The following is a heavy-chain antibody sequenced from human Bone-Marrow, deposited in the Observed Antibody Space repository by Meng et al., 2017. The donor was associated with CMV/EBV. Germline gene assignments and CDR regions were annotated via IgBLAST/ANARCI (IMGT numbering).Heavy chain of an antibody. CDR2: INHSGST. V-gene: IGHV4-34*01. J-gene: IGHJ4*02. Sequence: GSLRLSCAAYGGSFSNYYWSWIRQPPGKGLEWIGEINHSGSTNYNPSLKSRVIISVDTSKNQFSLKLSSVTAADTAVYYCASSPFWSGYHYYFDYWGQGTLVTVSS. CDR1: GGSFSNYY. CDR3: ASSPFWSGYHYYFDY. D-gene: IGHD3-3*01.